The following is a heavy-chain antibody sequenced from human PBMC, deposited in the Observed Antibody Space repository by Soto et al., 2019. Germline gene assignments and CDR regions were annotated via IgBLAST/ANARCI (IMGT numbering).Heavy chain of an antibody. Sequence: QVQLVESGGGVVQPGRSLRLSCAASGFTFSSYGMHWVRQAPGKGLEWVAVISYDGSNKYYADSVKGRFTISRDNSKNTLYLQMNSLRAEDTAVYYCAKVVGATGRDYWGQGTLVTVSS. CDR2: ISYDGSNK. D-gene: IGHD1-26*01. J-gene: IGHJ4*02. V-gene: IGHV3-30*18. CDR3: AKVVGATGRDY. CDR1: GFTFSSYG.